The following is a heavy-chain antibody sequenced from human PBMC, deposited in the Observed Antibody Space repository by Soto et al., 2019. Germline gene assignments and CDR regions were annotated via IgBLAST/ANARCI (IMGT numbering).Heavy chain of an antibody. Sequence: QVQLVQSGAEVKKPGSSVKVSCKASGGTFSSYAISWVRQAPGQGLEWMGGIIPIFGTANYAQKCQGRVTITADESTSPAYMELSSLRSEDTALYDCARAPRVATILYGMDVWGQGTTVTASS. CDR1: GGTFSSYA. J-gene: IGHJ6*02. V-gene: IGHV1-69*01. D-gene: IGHD5-12*01. CDR3: ARAPRVATILYGMDV. CDR2: IIPIFGTA.